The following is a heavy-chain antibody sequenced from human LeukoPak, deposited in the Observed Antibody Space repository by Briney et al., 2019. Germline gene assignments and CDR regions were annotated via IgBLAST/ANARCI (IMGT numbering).Heavy chain of an antibody. CDR1: GFTFSSYG. V-gene: IGHV3-30*03. Sequence: GGSLRLSRAASGFTFSSYGMHWVRQAPGKGLEWVAVISYDGSNKYYADSVKGRFTISRDNAKNSLYLQMNSLRAEDTAVYYCTPLIGYWGQGTLVTVSS. CDR2: ISYDGSNK. J-gene: IGHJ4*02. CDR3: TPLIGY.